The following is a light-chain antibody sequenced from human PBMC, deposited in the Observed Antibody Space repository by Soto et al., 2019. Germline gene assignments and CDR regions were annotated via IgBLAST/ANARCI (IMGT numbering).Light chain of an antibody. V-gene: IGKV1-8*01. CDR2: AAS. J-gene: IGKJ1*01. CDR3: QQYYNYPRT. Sequence: AIQMTQSPSSLSASAGDRVNITCRASQSVTNYLAWYQQKPGKAPKLLIYAASTLQSGVPSRFSGSGSGKDFTLTISCLQSEDFATYYCQQYYNYPRTFGRGTTVEIK. CDR1: QSVTNY.